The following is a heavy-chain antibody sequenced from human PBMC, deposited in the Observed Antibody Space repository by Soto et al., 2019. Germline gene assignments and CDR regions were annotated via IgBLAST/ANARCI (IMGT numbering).Heavy chain of an antibody. Sequence: QVQLVQSGAEVKKPGSSVKVSCKASGGTFSSYAISWVRQAPGQGLEWMGGIIPIFGTANYAQKFQGRVTITADESTSTAYMELSSLRSEDTAVYYCARSYDFWSGYSYYYYYYVMDVWGQGTTVTVSS. CDR1: GGTFSSYA. CDR3: ARSYDFWSGYSYYYYYYVMDV. J-gene: IGHJ6*02. D-gene: IGHD3-3*01. CDR2: IIPIFGTA. V-gene: IGHV1-69*01.